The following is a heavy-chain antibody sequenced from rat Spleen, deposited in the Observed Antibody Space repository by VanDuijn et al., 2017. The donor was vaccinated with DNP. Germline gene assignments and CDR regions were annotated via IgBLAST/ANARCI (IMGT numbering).Heavy chain of an antibody. CDR3: ARHVLPLRVWDY. CDR2: ISYDGGDT. V-gene: IGHV5-22*01. Sequence: EVQLVESGGGLVQPGRSLKLSCTASGFTLSDYYMAWVRQAPAKGLEWVAYISYDGGDTYNGDSVKGRFTIYRDNAKSTLYLQMNSLRSEDMATYYCARHVLPLRVWDYWGQGVMVTVSS. CDR1: GFTLSDYY. D-gene: IGHD1-4*01. J-gene: IGHJ2*01.